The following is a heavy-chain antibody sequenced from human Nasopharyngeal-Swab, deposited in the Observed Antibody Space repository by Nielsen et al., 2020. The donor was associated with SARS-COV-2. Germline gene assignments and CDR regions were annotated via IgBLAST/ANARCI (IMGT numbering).Heavy chain of an antibody. Sequence: GESLKISCAASGFTFTSYAMHWVRQAPGKGLEWVAVISYDGSHKYYADSLKGRFTISRDNAKNSLYLQMNSLRAEDTAVYYCARGCVLTGPSCYYYGMDVWGQGTTVTVSS. CDR2: ISYDGSHK. D-gene: IGHD3-9*01. CDR3: ARGCVLTGPSCYYYGMDV. J-gene: IGHJ6*02. V-gene: IGHV3-30*04. CDR1: GFTFTSYA.